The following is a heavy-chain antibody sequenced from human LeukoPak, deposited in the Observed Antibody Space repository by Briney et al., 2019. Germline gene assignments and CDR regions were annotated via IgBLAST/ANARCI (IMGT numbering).Heavy chain of an antibody. CDR3: SGGRGLGATNAAFDI. CDR1: GYTLIDYY. Sequence: AFVKLSCKTSGYTLIDYYMHRVRQSPGQGLEWMGWISPKNGGTKYAQKFHGRVTMTRDTSINTAYMDLRSLRSDDMAVSYCSGGRGLGATNAAFDIWGLRTMVTISP. D-gene: IGHD1-26*01. CDR2: ISPKNGGT. J-gene: IGHJ3*02. V-gene: IGHV1-2*02.